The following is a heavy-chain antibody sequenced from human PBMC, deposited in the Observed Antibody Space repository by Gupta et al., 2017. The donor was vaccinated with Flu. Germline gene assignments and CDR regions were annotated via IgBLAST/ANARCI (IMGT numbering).Heavy chain of an antibody. CDR1: GYIFTNNW. D-gene: IGHD3-22*01. CDR3: ARHMAGDYDSSGPQTNWFDP. Sequence: EVQLVQSGTAVKKPGESVRISCKASGYIFTNNWISWVRQMPGKGLEWMGRIDPSDDYTNYSPSFQGHVTISVDKSISTAYLQWSSLKASDTAMYYGARHMAGDYDSSGPQTNWFDPWGQGTLVTVSS. V-gene: IGHV5-10-1*01. J-gene: IGHJ5*02. CDR2: IDPSDDYT.